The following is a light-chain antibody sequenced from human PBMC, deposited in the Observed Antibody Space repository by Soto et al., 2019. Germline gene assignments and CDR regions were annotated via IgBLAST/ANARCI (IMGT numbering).Light chain of an antibody. Sequence: QSVLPQPPAVSASPGQMVTISCSGTSSNIGSTYVSWYQHLPGTAPKLLIYDNNKRPSWIPARFSGSKSGTSATLGTTGLQTGDEADYYCAAWDTSLHALILGGGTKLTVL. J-gene: IGLJ2*01. CDR3: AAWDTSLHALI. CDR1: SSNIGSTY. V-gene: IGLV1-51*01. CDR2: DNN.